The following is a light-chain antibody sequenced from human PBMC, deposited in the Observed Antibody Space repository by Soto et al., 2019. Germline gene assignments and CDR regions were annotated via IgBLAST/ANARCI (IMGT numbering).Light chain of an antibody. CDR3: QQGYSVSVT. CDR2: AAS. V-gene: IGKV1-39*01. J-gene: IGKJ4*01. Sequence: IRMKQTPASLSLYIPNLGTITCRASETTANYLNLYQHKPGKAPKLLVYAASSLQSGVPSRFSGSGSGTDFTLTIGSLQPEDFATYYCQQGYSVSVTLGGGTKGE. CDR1: ETTANY.